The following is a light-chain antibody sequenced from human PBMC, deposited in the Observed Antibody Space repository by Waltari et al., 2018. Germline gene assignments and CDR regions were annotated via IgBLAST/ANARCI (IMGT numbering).Light chain of an antibody. CDR3: QQYYSTPPVT. V-gene: IGKV4-1*01. Sequence: DIVMTQSPDSLAVSLGERATINCKSSQTVLYSSNNKNYLAWYQQKPGQSPKLLIYWASTRESGVPDRFRGSGSGTDFTLTISSLQAEDVAVYYCQQYYSTPPVTFGQGTRLEIK. CDR1: QTVLYSSNNKNY. CDR2: WAS. J-gene: IGKJ5*01.